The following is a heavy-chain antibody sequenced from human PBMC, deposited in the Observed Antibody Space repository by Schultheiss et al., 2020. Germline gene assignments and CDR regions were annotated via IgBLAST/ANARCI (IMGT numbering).Heavy chain of an antibody. D-gene: IGHD1-14*01. Sequence: GGSLRLSCAASGFTFSSCGMHWVRLAPGQGLEWVALISYDGSYKYYPDSVKGRFTISRDNSKNTLYLQMNSLRAEDTAVYYCAKGAGLRYYFDYWGQGTLVTVSS. CDR3: AKGAGLRYYFDY. CDR2: ISYDGSYK. J-gene: IGHJ4*02. CDR1: GFTFSSCG. V-gene: IGHV3-30*18.